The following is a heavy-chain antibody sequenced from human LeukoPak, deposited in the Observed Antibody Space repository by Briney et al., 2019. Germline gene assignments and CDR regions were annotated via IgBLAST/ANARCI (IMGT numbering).Heavy chain of an antibody. J-gene: IGHJ4*02. V-gene: IGHV3-30*18. CDR2: ISYDGSNK. Sequence: GGSLRLSCAASGFTFSSYDMHWVRQAPGKGLEWVAVISYDGSNKYYADSVKGRFTISRDNSKNTLYLQMNSLRAEDTAVYYCAKSTRGIIITTPFFDYWGQGTLVTVSS. CDR1: GFTFSSYD. CDR3: AKSTRGIIITTPFFDY. D-gene: IGHD3-10*01.